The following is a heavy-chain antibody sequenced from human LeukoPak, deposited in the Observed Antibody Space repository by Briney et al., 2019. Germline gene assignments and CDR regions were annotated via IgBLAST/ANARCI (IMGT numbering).Heavy chain of an antibody. CDR2: IYNGGST. V-gene: IGHV3-53*01. Sequence: GGSLRLSCAASGFTVSSNYMSWVRQAPGKGLEWVSVIYNGGSTYYADSVKGRFTISRDNSKNTLYLQMDSLRAEDTAVYYCARGVSGWSYPFDYWGQGTLVTVSS. J-gene: IGHJ4*02. CDR3: ARGVSGWSYPFDY. CDR1: GFTVSSNY. D-gene: IGHD6-19*01.